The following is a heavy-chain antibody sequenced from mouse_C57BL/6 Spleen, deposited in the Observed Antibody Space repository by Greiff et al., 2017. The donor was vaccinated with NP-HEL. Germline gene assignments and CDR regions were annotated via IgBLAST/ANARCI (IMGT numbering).Heavy chain of an antibody. V-gene: IGHV3-6*01. D-gene: IGHD2-5*01. J-gene: IGHJ1*03. CDR1: GYSITSGYY. Sequence: ESGPGLVKPSQSLSLTCSVTGYSITSGYYWHWIRQFPGKKLEWMGYISYDGSNNYNPSLINRISITRDTSKNQFFLKLNSVTTEDTATYYCARPYSNYGYFDVWGTGTTVTVSS. CDR3: ARPYSNYGYFDV. CDR2: ISYDGSN.